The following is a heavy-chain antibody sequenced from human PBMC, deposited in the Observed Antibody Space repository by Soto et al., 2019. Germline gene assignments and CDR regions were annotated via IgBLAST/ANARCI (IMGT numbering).Heavy chain of an antibody. CDR2: MNQDGSEK. V-gene: IGHV3-7*03. CDR1: GFTFSSSW. CDR3: ARGHYGMDV. Sequence: DVQLVESGGGLVQPGGSLRLSCAASGFTFSSSWMSWVRQAPGEGLEWVAKMNQDGSEKTYADSGKGRFTISRDNAKNSVYLEMNSLRVEDTAVYYCARGHYGMDVWGQGTKVTVSS. J-gene: IGHJ6*02.